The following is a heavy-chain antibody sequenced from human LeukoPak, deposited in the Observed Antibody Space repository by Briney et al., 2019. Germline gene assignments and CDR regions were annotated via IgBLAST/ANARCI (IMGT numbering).Heavy chain of an antibody. CDR3: ARGRIGRQQLLNY. V-gene: IGHV1-8*01. J-gene: IGHJ4*02. CDR1: GYTFTSYD. CDR2: MNPNSGNT. Sequence: ASVTVSCKASGYTFTSYDINWVRQATGQGLEGRGGMNPNSGNTGYAQKFQGRGTMTRNTSISTAYMQLSSLRSEDTAVYYCARGRIGRQQLLNYWGQGTLVTVSS. D-gene: IGHD6-13*01.